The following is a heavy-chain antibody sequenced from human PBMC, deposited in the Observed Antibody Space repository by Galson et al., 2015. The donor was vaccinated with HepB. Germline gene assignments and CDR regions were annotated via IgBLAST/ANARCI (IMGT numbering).Heavy chain of an antibody. J-gene: IGHJ6*02. Sequence: SLRLSCAASGFTFSSYGMHWVRQAPGKGLEWVAVISYDGSNKYYADSVKGRFTISRDNSKNTLYLQMNSLRAEDTAVYYCAKVGGRGYYYYGMDVWGQGTTVTVSS. D-gene: IGHD3-16*01. CDR3: AKVGGRGYYYYGMDV. V-gene: IGHV3-30*18. CDR2: ISYDGSNK. CDR1: GFTFSSYG.